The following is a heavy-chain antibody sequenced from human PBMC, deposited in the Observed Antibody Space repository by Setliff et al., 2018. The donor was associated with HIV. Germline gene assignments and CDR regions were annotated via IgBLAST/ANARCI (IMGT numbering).Heavy chain of an antibody. D-gene: IGHD3-22*01. CDR1: GVTFNYSF. J-gene: IGHJ1*01. CDR2: VVPTIHEA. CDR3: ARGADASGYFYREYFQH. Sequence: WASVKVSCKASGVTFNYSFITWVRQAPGQGLEWMGGVVPTIHEATYAQKFQGRVTITADESATTAYMEMSGLTSEDTAIYYCARGADASGYFYREYFQHWGQGTLVTVSS. V-gene: IGHV1-69*13.